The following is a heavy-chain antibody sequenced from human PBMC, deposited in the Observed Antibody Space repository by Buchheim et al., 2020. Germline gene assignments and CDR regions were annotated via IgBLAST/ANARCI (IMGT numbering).Heavy chain of an antibody. CDR1: GYTFTSYY. V-gene: IGHV1-46*01. CDR2: INPRGGST. CDR3: ARGPGYCSGGSCYSHFDY. J-gene: IGHJ4*02. Sequence: QVQLVQSGAEVKKPGASVKVSCKASGYTFTSYYMHWVRQAPGQGLEWMGIINPRGGSTSYVQKFQGRVIMTRATSTRTVYMELSSLRSEYTAVYYCARGPGYCSGGSCYSHFDYWGQGTL. D-gene: IGHD2-15*01.